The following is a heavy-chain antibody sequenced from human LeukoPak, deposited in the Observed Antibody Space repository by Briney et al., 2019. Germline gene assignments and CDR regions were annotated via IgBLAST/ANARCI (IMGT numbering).Heavy chain of an antibody. V-gene: IGHV3-7*01. CDR3: ARGDYYDSSGYSPLDY. D-gene: IGHD3-22*01. CDR2: IKQDGSEK. CDR1: GFTFSCYW. J-gene: IGHJ4*02. Sequence: GGSLRLSCAASGFTFSCYWMSWVRQAPGKGLDGVATIKQDGSEKYYVDSVKGRFTISRDNAKNSLYLQMNSLRAEDTAVYYCARGDYYDSSGYSPLDYWGQGALVTVSS.